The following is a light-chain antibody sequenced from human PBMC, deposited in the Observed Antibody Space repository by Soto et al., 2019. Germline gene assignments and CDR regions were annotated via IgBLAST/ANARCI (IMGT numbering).Light chain of an antibody. J-gene: IGKJ2*01. CDR2: DAS. CDR1: QSISSW. V-gene: IGKV1-5*01. Sequence: DIQMTQSPSTLSASVGDRVTIPCRASQSISSWLAWYQQKPGQAPKLLIYDASSLESGVPSRFSGSGSGTEFTLTISSLQPDDFATYYCQQYNSYPWTFGQGTKLDIK. CDR3: QQYNSYPWT.